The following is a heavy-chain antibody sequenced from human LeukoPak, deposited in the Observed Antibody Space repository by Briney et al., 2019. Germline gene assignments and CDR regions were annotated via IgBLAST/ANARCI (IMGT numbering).Heavy chain of an antibody. J-gene: IGHJ5*02. D-gene: IGHD2-21*02. CDR3: ARAVDCGGDCYSKNWFDP. V-gene: IGHV4-31*03. CDR1: GGSISSGGYY. CDR2: IYYSGST. Sequence: PSETLSLTCTVSGGSISSGGYYWSWIRQHPGKGLEWIGYIYYSGSTYYNPSLKSRVTISVDTSKNQFSLKRSSVTAADTAVYYCARAVDCGGDCYSKNWFDPWGQGTLVTVSS.